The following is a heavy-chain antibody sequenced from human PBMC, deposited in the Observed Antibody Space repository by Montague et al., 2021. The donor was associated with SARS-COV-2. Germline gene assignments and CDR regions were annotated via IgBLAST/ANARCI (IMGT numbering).Heavy chain of an antibody. D-gene: IGHD2-21*02. CDR2: IYYSGST. CDR1: GGSVSSGSYY. CDR3: ARVHIVVVTAMRYFDL. Sequence: SETLSLTCTVSGGSVSSGSYYWSWIPPPPGQELEWIGYIYYSGSTYSTPSLQSRVTISVDTSKNQFSLKLSSVTAADTSVYYCARVHIVVVTAMRYFDLWGRGTLVTVSS. V-gene: IGHV4-61*01. J-gene: IGHJ2*01.